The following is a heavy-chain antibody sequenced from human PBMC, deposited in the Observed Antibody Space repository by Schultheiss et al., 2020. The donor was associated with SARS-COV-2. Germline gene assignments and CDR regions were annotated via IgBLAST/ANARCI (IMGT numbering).Heavy chain of an antibody. D-gene: IGHD1-26*01. Sequence: SQTLSLTCTVSGGSISRGGYYWSWIRQHPEKGLEWIGYIFYSGITYYKPSLKSRVSISLDTSKNQFSLKLSSVITADTAVYFCATTSGSYYQHWGQGTLVTVSS. J-gene: IGHJ1*01. CDR3: ATTSGSYYQH. V-gene: IGHV4-31*03. CDR1: GGSISRGGYY. CDR2: IFYSGIT.